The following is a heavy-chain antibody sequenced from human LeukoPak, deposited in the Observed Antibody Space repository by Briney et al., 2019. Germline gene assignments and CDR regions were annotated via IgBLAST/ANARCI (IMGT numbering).Heavy chain of an antibody. Sequence: ASVKVSCKASGYTFTSYGISWVRQAPGQGLEWMGWISAYNGNTNYAQKLQSRVTMTTDTSTSTAYMELRSLRSDDTAVYYCARDLGSCYSVFYGCWFDPWGPGTLVTVSS. J-gene: IGHJ5*02. CDR3: ARDLGSCYSVFYGCWFDP. D-gene: IGHD2-15*01. CDR2: ISAYNGNT. V-gene: IGHV1-18*01. CDR1: GYTFTSYG.